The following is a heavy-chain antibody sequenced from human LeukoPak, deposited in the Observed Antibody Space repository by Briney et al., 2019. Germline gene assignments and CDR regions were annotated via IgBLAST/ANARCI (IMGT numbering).Heavy chain of an antibody. V-gene: IGHV4-34*01. J-gene: IGHJ6*03. CDR3: ARTEESGYSYRYFGYYYYMDV. CDR1: RGSFSGYY. Sequence: PSETLSLTRVVYRGSFSGYYWRLIRQPPGQERECIGEINHSGSTNYNPSLKSRVTISVDTSKNQFSLKLSSVTAADTAVYYCARTEESGYSYRYFGYYYYMDVWGKGTTVTVSS. CDR2: INHSGST. D-gene: IGHD5-18*01.